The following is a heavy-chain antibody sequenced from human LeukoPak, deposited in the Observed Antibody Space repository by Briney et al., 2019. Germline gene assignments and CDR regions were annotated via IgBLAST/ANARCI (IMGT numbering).Heavy chain of an antibody. CDR3: ARDTVTTDSYYFDY. D-gene: IGHD4-17*01. J-gene: IGHJ4*02. V-gene: IGHV3-21*01. Sequence: PGGSLRLSCAASGFIFSSDSMNWVRLAPGKGLQWVSSISRSSSYIYYADSVKGRFTISRDNAKNSLYLQMNSLRAEDTAVYYCARDTVTTDSYYFDYWGQGTLVTVSS. CDR1: GFIFSSDS. CDR2: ISRSSSYI.